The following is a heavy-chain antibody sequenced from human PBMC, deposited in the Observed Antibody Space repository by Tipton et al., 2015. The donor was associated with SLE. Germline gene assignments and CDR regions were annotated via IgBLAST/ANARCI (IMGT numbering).Heavy chain of an antibody. J-gene: IGHJ3*02. CDR1: GNSFTSYW. CDR2: IDPSDSYT. V-gene: IGHV5-10-1*01. Sequence: VQLVQSGAEVKKPGEPLRISCKVSGNSFTSYWINWVRQMPGKGLEWMGRIDPSDSYTNYSPSFQGHVTFSADQSISTAYLQWSSLKASDTAMYYCARRETGDNSGDAFDICGQGTMVTVSS. CDR3: ARRETGDNSGDAFDI. D-gene: IGHD4-23*01.